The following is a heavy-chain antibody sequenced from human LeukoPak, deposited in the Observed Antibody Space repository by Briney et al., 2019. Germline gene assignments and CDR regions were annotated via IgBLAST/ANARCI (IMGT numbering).Heavy chain of an antibody. CDR1: GFSLSGYW. V-gene: IGHV3-7*01. CDR3: ARDYPYCSGSRCYDRFDS. J-gene: IGHJ4*02. D-gene: IGHD2-15*01. CDR2: INRDGSQK. Sequence: GGSLRLSCAASGFSLSGYWMTWVRQAPGKGLQWVSNINRDGSQKNHVDSVQGRFTISKDNAKNSLYLQMTSLPAEDTAVYYCARDYPYCSGSRCYDRFDSWGQGLRVTVSS.